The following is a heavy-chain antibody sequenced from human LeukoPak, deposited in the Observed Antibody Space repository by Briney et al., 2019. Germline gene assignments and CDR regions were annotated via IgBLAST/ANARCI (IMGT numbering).Heavy chain of an antibody. CDR1: GGTFSSYA. Sequence: SAKVSCKASGGTFSSYAISWVRQAPGQGLEWMGGIIPIFGTANYAQKFQGRVTITADESTSTAYMELSSLRSEDTAVYYCARVKVATIFKGFDYWGQGTLVTVSS. CDR3: ARVKVATIFKGFDY. CDR2: IIPIFGTA. D-gene: IGHD5-12*01. V-gene: IGHV1-69*01. J-gene: IGHJ4*02.